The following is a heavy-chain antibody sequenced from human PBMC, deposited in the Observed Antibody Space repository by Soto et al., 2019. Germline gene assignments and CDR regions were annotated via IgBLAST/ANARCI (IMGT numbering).Heavy chain of an antibody. Sequence: SSETLSLTCTVSGGSISSGGYYWSWIRQHPGKGLEWIGYIYYSGSTYYNPSLKSRVTISVDTSKNQFSLKLSSVTAADTAVYYCARAGHYYDSSGYYSFDYWGQGTLVTVSS. CDR3: ARAGHYYDSSGYYSFDY. CDR1: GGSISSGGYY. J-gene: IGHJ4*02. D-gene: IGHD3-22*01. CDR2: IYYSGST. V-gene: IGHV4-31*03.